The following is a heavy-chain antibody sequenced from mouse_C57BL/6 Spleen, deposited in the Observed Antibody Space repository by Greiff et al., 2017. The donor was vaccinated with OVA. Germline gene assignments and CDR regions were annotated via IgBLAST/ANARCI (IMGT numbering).Heavy chain of an antibody. J-gene: IGHJ2*01. D-gene: IGHD2-4*01. CDR1: GFTFSDYG. CDR2: ISSGSSTI. Sequence: EVKLVESGGGLVKPGGSLKLSCAASGFTFSDYGMHWVRQAPEKGLEWVAYISSGSSTIYYADTVKGRFTISRDNAKNTLFLQMTSLRSEDTAMYYCATKIYYDYFDYWGQGTTLTVSS. V-gene: IGHV5-17*01. CDR3: ATKIYYDYFDY.